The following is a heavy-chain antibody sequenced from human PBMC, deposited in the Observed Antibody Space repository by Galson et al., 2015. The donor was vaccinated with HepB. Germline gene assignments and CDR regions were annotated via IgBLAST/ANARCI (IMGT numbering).Heavy chain of an antibody. Sequence: SCKVSGYTLTELSMHWVRQAPGKGLEWMGGFDPEDGETIYAQKFQGRVTMTEDTSTDTAYMELSSLRSEDTAVYYCATGVPYYYGSGSYYYFDYWGQGTLVTVSS. J-gene: IGHJ4*02. V-gene: IGHV1-24*01. CDR2: FDPEDGET. D-gene: IGHD3-10*01. CDR3: ATGVPYYYGSGSYYYFDY. CDR1: GYTLTELS.